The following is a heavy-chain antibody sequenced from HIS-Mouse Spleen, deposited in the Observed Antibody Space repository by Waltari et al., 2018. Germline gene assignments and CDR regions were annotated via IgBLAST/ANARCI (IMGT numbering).Heavy chain of an antibody. CDR1: GYSISSGYY. D-gene: IGHD6-6*01. Sequence: QVQLQESGPGLVKPSETLSLTCTVSGYSISSGYYWGWIRQPPGKGLEWIVGIYHSGSTYYNPSLTIRVTIPVDPPKNQFSLKLSAVTAADTAVYYCASSEITIAAPSYYFDYWGQGTLVTVSS. CDR2: IYHSGST. V-gene: IGHV4-38-2*02. J-gene: IGHJ4*02. CDR3: ASSEITIAAPSYYFDY.